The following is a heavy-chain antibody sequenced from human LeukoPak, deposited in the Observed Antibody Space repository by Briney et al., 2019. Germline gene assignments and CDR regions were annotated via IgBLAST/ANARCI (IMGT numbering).Heavy chain of an antibody. V-gene: IGHV4-34*01. J-gene: IGHJ5*02. CDR2: INHSGST. CDR1: GGSFSGYY. CDR3: AREALLWFGEFNWFDP. D-gene: IGHD3-10*01. Sequence: PSETLSLTCAVYGGSFSGYYWSLIRQPPGKGLEGIGEINHSGSTNYNPSLKSRVTISVDTSKNQFSLKLSSVTAADTAVYYCAREALLWFGEFNWFDPWGQGTLVTVSS.